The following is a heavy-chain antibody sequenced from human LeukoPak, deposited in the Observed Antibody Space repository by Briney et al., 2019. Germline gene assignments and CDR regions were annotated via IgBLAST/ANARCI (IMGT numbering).Heavy chain of an antibody. D-gene: IGHD4-17*01. CDR3: ARLYGDYALDY. J-gene: IGHJ4*02. CDR2: IYPGESET. Sequence: GESLKIPCQGSGYTFTSYWINWVRQLPGKSLEWMGIIYPGESETRYSPSFQGQVTISADKSITTVYLQWSSLKASDTAMYYCARLYGDYALDYWGQGTLVTVSS. CDR1: GYTFTSYW. V-gene: IGHV5-51*01.